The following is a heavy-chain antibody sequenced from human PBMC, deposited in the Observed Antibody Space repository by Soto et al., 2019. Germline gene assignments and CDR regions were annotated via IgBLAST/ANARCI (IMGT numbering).Heavy chain of an antibody. CDR3: VRHAFTMDRGPFDP. J-gene: IGHJ5*02. CDR2: IYPGDSDT. V-gene: IGHV5-51*01. CDR1: GYSFTNYW. D-gene: IGHD2-2*03. Sequence: PGASLKISCKASGYSFTNYWIGWVCQMPGKGLEWMGIIYPGDSDTSYNPSFQGQATISADKSISTAYLQWSSLKASDTAIYYCVRHAFTMDRGPFDPWGQGTQVTVSS.